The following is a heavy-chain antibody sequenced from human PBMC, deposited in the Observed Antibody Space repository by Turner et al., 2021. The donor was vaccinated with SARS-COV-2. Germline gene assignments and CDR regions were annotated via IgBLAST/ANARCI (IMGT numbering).Heavy chain of an antibody. V-gene: IGHV4-39*01. J-gene: IGHJ4*02. D-gene: IGHD3-22*01. Sequence: QLQLQESGPGLVKPSETLSLTCTVSGGSISSSSYYWGWIRQPPGKGLEWIGSIYYSGSTYYNPSLKSRGTISVDTSKNQFSLKPSSVAAADTAVYYCARHKGDYDSSELLGWGQGTLVTVSS. CDR3: ARHKGDYDSSELLG. CDR2: IYYSGST. CDR1: GGSISSSSYY.